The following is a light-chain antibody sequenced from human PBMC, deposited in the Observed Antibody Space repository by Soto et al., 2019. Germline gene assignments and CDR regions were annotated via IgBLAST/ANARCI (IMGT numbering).Light chain of an antibody. CDR2: KAS. CDR3: QLYNSYLWR. Sequence: DIQMTQSPSTLSASVGDRVTITCRASQSIGNWLAWYQQKPGKAPKVLTFKASTLESGVPSRFSGSGSGTEFTLTISGLQPDDFATYYCQLYNSYLWRFGQGTKVEIK. CDR1: QSIGNW. V-gene: IGKV1-5*03. J-gene: IGKJ1*01.